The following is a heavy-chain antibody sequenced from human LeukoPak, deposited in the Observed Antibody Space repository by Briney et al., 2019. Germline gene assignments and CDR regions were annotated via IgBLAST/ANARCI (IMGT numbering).Heavy chain of an antibody. V-gene: IGHV1-18*01. CDR3: ARGGHRRYYYTSGSAFDP. D-gene: IGHD3-10*01. CDR1: GYTFTSYG. J-gene: IGHJ5*02. CDR2: IGAYNGNT. Sequence: GASAKVSCKASGYTFTSYGISWVRQAPGQGLEWMGWIGAYNGNTNYARKLQGRVTMTTDTSTSTAYMELKSLRSDDTAVYYCARGGHRRYYYTSGSAFDPWGQGTLVTVSS.